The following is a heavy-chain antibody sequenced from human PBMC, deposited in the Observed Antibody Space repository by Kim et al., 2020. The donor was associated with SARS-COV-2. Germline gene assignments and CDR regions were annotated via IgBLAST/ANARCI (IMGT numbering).Heavy chain of an antibody. V-gene: IGHV4-39*07. CDR3: AREGDYYGSGSFDP. CDR2: IYYSGST. D-gene: IGHD3-10*01. J-gene: IGHJ5*02. CDR1: GGSISSSSYY. Sequence: SETLSLTCTVSGGSISSSSYYWGWIRQPPGKGLEWIGSIYYSGSTYYNPSLKSRVTISVDTSKNQFSLKLSSVTAADTAVYYCAREGDYYGSGSFDPWGQGTLVTVSS.